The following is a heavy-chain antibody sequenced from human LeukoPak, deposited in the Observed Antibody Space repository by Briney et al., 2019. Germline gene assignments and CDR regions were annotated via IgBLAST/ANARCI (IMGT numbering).Heavy chain of an antibody. V-gene: IGHV3-30*04. D-gene: IGHD5-18*01. J-gene: IGHJ4*02. Sequence: PGGSLRLSCAASGFTFSSYAMHWVRQAPGKGLEWVAVISYDGSNKYYADSVKGRFTISRDNSKNTLYLQMNSLRAEDTAVYYCAKDSVGYSYGTNHDYWGQGTLVTVSS. CDR3: AKDSVGYSYGTNHDY. CDR1: GFTFSSYA. CDR2: ISYDGSNK.